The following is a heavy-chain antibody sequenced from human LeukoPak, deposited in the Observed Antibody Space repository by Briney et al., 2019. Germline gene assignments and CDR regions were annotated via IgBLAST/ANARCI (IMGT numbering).Heavy chain of an antibody. CDR3: ARDNDFIRDGYFES. CDR2: TYYRSKWYY. CDR1: GDSVSSDSVA. J-gene: IGHJ4*02. D-gene: IGHD5-24*01. Sequence: SQTLSLTCAISGDSVSSDSVAWSWIRQSPSRGLEWLGRTYYRSKWYYDSAPSVRSRIRVTADTSKNQFSLQLRSVTPDDTAVYYCARDNDFIRDGYFESWGQGTLVTVSS. V-gene: IGHV6-1*01.